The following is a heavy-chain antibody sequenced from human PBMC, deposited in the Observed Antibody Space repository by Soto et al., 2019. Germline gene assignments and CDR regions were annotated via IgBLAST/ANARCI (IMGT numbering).Heavy chain of an antibody. D-gene: IGHD6-19*01. J-gene: IGHJ6*02. Sequence: SQTLSLTCAISGDRISSNSAAWNWIRQSPSRGLEWLGRTYYRSKWYNDYAVSVKSRITINPDTSKNQFSLQLNSVTPEDTAVYYCARDPGGIAVAGNYYYGMDVWGQGTTVTVSS. CDR2: TYYRSKWYN. V-gene: IGHV6-1*01. CDR3: ARDPGGIAVAGNYYYGMDV. CDR1: GDRISSNSAA.